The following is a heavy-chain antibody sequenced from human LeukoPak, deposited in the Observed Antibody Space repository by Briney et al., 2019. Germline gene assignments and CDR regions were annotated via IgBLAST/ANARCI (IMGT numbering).Heavy chain of an antibody. CDR3: AKQGLDYYDSSGYSYFDY. CDR1: GFTFSSYA. V-gene: IGHV3-23*01. CDR2: ISASGGST. J-gene: IGHJ4*02. Sequence: GGSLRLSCAASGFTFSSYAMSWVRQAPGKGLEWVSAISASGGSTYYADSVKGRFTISRDNSKNTLYLQMNSLRAEDTAVYYCAKQGLDYYDSSGYSYFDYWGQGTLVTVSS. D-gene: IGHD3-22*01.